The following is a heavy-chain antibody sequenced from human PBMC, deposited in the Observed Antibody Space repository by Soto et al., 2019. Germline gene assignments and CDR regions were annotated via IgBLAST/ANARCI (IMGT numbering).Heavy chain of an antibody. V-gene: IGHV3-53*01. D-gene: IGHD1-1*01. CDR3: ATWHLQEHAYDI. Sequence: GESLKTSCAAFGFTVSGKKYVAWVRQAPGKGLEWVSALYDLDGTYYADSVKGRFTTSSDSSRTTVYLQMNSLRPDDTAVYSCATWHLQEHAYDIWGQGTMVTVSS. CDR2: LYDLDGT. CDR1: GFTVSGKKY. J-gene: IGHJ3*02.